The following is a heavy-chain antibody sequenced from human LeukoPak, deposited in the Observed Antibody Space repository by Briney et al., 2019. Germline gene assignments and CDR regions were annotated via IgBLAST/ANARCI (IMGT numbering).Heavy chain of an antibody. Sequence: PGGSLRLSCAASGFTFSSYGMHWVRQAPGKGLEWVAVIWYGGSNKYYADSVKGRFTISRDNSKNTLYLQMNSLRAEDTAVYYCARDYGDYASHFDYWGQGTLVTVSS. CDR1: GFTFSSYG. CDR2: IWYGGSNK. D-gene: IGHD4-17*01. V-gene: IGHV3-33*01. J-gene: IGHJ4*02. CDR3: ARDYGDYASHFDY.